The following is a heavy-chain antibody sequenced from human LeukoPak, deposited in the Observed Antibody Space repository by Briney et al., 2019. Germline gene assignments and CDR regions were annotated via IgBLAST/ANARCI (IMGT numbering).Heavy chain of an antibody. CDR1: GGSISSYY. CDR2: IYYSGST. Sequence: SETLSLTCTVSGGSISSYYWSWIRQPPGKGLEWIGYIYYSGSTNYNPSLKSRVTISVDTSKNQFSLKLSSVTAADTAVYYCARHASSDYRLHYMDVWGKGTTVTVSS. V-gene: IGHV4-59*08. D-gene: IGHD3-16*01. J-gene: IGHJ6*03. CDR3: ARHASSDYRLHYMDV.